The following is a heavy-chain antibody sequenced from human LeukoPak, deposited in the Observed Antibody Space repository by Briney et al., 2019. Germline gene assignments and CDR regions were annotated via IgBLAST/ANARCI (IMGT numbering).Heavy chain of an antibody. V-gene: IGHV1-69*04. CDR2: IIPILGIA. J-gene: IGHJ6*02. Sequence: GASVKVSCKVSGGTFSSYAISWARQAPGQGLEWMGRIIPILGIANYAQKFQGRVTITADKSTSTAYMELSSLRSEDTAVYYCARKNYYYYGMDVWGQGTTVTVSS. CDR1: GGTFSSYA. CDR3: ARKNYYYYGMDV.